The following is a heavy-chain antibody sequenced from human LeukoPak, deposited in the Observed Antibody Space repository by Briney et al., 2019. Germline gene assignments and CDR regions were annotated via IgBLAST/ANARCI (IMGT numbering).Heavy chain of an antibody. Sequence: GGLLKLSCAASDFTFSGPTIHWVRQASGKGLEWVGRIRSKPNSYATAYAASVKGRFTISRDDSKNTAYLQMNSLKTEDTAVYYCSGDHPPYGVDVWGQGTTVTVSS. V-gene: IGHV3-73*01. D-gene: IGHD4-17*01. CDR1: DFTFSGPT. CDR2: IRSKPNSYAT. J-gene: IGHJ6*02. CDR3: SGDHPPYGVDV.